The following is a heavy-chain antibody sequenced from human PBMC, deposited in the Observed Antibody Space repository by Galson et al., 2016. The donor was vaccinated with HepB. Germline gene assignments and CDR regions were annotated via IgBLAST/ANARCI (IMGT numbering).Heavy chain of an antibody. Sequence: SLRLSCAASGFPFEIYWMHWVRQAPGKGLVWVARIDLGGSDLSYAASVKGRFTISRDNGRDTLYLQMNSLTAEDTAVYYCVRDHRGGWFTDLWGQGTAVTVSS. J-gene: IGHJ6*02. V-gene: IGHV3-74*01. CDR3: VRDHRGGWFTDL. CDR2: IDLGGSDL. D-gene: IGHD6-19*01. CDR1: GFPFEIYW.